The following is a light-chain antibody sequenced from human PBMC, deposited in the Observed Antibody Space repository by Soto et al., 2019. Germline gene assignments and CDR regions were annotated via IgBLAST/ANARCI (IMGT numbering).Light chain of an antibody. CDR3: QQYNNWPQT. Sequence: ETRMSQSPDTLSVSLGERATLSCRASQSLRSSLAWYQQKPGQAPRLLIYDASTRATGIPARFSGSGSGTDFTLTISGLQSEDFAVYYCQQYNNWPQTFGQGTKVDNK. V-gene: IGKV3-15*01. J-gene: IGKJ1*01. CDR1: QSLRSS. CDR2: DAS.